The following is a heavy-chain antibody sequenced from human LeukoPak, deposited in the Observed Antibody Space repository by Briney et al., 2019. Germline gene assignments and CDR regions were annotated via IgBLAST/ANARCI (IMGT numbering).Heavy chain of an antibody. J-gene: IGHJ3*02. Sequence: ASVKVSCKAPGYTFTNYYMHWARQAPGQGLEWMGIINPSGRSTTYVQQFQGRVTMTRDMSTSTVYMELSSLRSEDTAVYYCARGRNYYDSSDYYEGDAFDIWGQGTVVAVSS. CDR3: ARGRNYYDSSDYYEGDAFDI. D-gene: IGHD3-22*01. CDR2: INPSGRST. V-gene: IGHV1-46*01. CDR1: GYTFTNYY.